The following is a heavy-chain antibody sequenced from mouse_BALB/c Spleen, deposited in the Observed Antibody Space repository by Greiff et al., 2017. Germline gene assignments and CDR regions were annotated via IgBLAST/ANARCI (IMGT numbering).Heavy chain of an antibody. CDR2: IWAGGST. Sequence: VKLMESGPGLVAPSQSLSITCTVSGFSLTSYGVHWVRQPPGKGLEWLGVIWAGGSTNYNSALMSRLSISKDNSKSQVFLKMNSLQTDDTAMYYCASIYDGYYWFAYWGQGTLVTVSA. D-gene: IGHD2-3*01. CDR3: ASIYDGYYWFAY. J-gene: IGHJ3*01. V-gene: IGHV2-9*02. CDR1: GFSLTSYG.